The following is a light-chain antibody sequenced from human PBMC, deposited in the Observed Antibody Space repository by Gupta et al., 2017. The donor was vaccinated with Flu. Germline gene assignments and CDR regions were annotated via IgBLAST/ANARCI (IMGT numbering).Light chain of an antibody. CDR3: ISDAGNNNLV. J-gene: IGLJ1*01. Sequence: QSALTQPPSASGSPGQSVTISCTGTSSDVGGYNYVYWYQQHPGHAPKLMIYEVSKRPSGVADRFSVSKAGNTASLTVSGLEAVDDADYYFISDAGNNNLVFGTGTKVTVL. CDR2: EVS. V-gene: IGLV2-8*01. CDR1: SSDVGGYNY.